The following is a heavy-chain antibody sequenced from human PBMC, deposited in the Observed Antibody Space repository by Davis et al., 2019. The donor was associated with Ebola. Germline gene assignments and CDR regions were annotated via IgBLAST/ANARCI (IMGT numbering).Heavy chain of an antibody. D-gene: IGHD3-16*01. J-gene: IGHJ4*02. CDR3: TSSYYAETSGDF. CDR1: RFTFSDSW. CDR2: INSDGSTT. V-gene: IGHV3-74*01. Sequence: GESLKISCAASRFTFSDSWMHWVRQVPGKGLVWVARINSDGSTTHYADSVRGRFTISRDNTKNTVDLQMNSLRAEDTAVYYCTSSYYAETSGDFWGQGALVIVSS.